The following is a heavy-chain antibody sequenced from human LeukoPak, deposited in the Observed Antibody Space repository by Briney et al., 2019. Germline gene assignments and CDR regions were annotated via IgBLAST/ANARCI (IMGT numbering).Heavy chain of an antibody. CDR1: GFTFSHYS. CDR2: ISSSSSFI. D-gene: IGHD3-3*01. V-gene: IGHV3-21*01. J-gene: IGHJ4*02. CDR3: AKDLSKGLLYRRGMYYFDY. Sequence: GGSLRLSCAVSGFTFSHYSMTWVRQAPGKGLEWVSSISSSSSFIYYADSVKGRFTISRDNAKKSLYLQMNSLRAEDTAVYYCAKDLSKGLLYRRGMYYFDYWGQGTLVTVSS.